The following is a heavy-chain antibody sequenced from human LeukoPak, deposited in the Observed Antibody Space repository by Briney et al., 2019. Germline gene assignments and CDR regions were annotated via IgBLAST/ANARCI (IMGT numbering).Heavy chain of an antibody. D-gene: IGHD2-8*01. J-gene: IGHJ4*02. V-gene: IGHV1-2*06. Sequence: SLKVSCRASGYTFTGHIMHWVRQAPGQGLEWMGRINPNSGDTKFAQKFQGRVTLTRDTSISTAYMEMSSLTSDDTAVYYCARGNGPENSWGQGTLVIVSS. CDR3: ARGNGPENS. CDR2: INPNSGDT. CDR1: GYTFTGHI.